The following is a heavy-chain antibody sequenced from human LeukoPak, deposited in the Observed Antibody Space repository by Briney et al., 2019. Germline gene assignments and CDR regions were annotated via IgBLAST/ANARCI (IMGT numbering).Heavy chain of an antibody. J-gene: IGHJ4*02. CDR1: GFTITTYA. D-gene: IGHD3-10*01. Sequence: GGSLRLSCAASGFTITTYAMSWVRQAPGKGLECVSTISGSGVGAYYADSVKGRFTISRDNSNNTPYLQMNSLRAEDTAVYYCAKADYYDFDSWGQGTLVTVSS. CDR3: AKADYYDFDS. CDR2: ISGSGVGA. V-gene: IGHV3-23*01.